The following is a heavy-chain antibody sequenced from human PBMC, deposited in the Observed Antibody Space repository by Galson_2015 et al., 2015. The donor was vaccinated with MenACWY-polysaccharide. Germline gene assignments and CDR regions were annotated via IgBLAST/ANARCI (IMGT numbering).Heavy chain of an antibody. CDR2: IDWDDDK. J-gene: IGHJ4*02. Sequence: PALVKPTQTLTLTCTFSGFSLDTTKMRASWIRQPPGKALEWLARIDWDDDKYYPTSLKTRLTISKDTSKNQVVLTMTNMDPVDTATYYCVRESGSYYQMDYWGQGTLVTVSS. CDR1: GFSLDTTKMR. V-gene: IGHV2-70*04. D-gene: IGHD1-26*01. CDR3: VRESGSYYQMDY.